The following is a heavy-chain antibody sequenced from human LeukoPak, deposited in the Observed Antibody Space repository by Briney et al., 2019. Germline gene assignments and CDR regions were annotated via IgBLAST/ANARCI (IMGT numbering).Heavy chain of an antibody. V-gene: IGHV4-61*01. CDR1: GGSVSSGTYY. D-gene: IGHD5-24*01. CDR3: ARDVRDRDGFDI. Sequence: SETLSLTCTVSGGSVSSGTYYWSWIRQPPGEGLEWIGYIYYSGSTNYNPSLKSRVTISVDTSKNQFSLKLSSVTAADTAVYYCARDVRDRDGFDIWGQGAMVTVSS. CDR2: IYYSGST. J-gene: IGHJ3*02.